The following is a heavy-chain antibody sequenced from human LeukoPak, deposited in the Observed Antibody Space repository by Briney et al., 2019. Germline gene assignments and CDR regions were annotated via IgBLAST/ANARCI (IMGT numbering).Heavy chain of an antibody. Sequence: SETLSLTCTVSGGSINFYYWNWIRQPAGKGRAWIGRIYSTGSTNYSPSLKSRVTMSVDKSKNQFSLNLSSVTAADTAVYYCARGIADPYSFDSWGQGILVTVSS. CDR3: ARGIADPYSFDS. CDR1: GGSINFYY. J-gene: IGHJ4*02. V-gene: IGHV4-4*07. D-gene: IGHD6-13*01. CDR2: IYSTGST.